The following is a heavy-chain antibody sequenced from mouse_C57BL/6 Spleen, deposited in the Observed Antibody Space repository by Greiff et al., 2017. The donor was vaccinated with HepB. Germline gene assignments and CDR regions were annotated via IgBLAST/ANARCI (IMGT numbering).Heavy chain of an antibody. CDR1: GSPFTSYT. D-gene: IGHD1-1*01. CDR2: INPSSGYT. Sequence: VQLPQSGAELASPGASLTLSCTASGSPFTSYTMPWVKQRPGPGLEWIGYINPSSGYTKYNQKFKDKATLTADKSSSTAYMQLSSLTSEDSAVYYCARYSRSYWYFDVWGTGTTGTGAS. V-gene: IGHV1-4*01. CDR3: ARYSRSYWYFDV. J-gene: IGHJ1*03.